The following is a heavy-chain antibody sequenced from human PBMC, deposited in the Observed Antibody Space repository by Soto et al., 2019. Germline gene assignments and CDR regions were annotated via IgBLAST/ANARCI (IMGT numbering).Heavy chain of an antibody. CDR1: GFTFSSHE. V-gene: IGHV3-48*03. Sequence: EVQLVEAGGGLVQPGGSLSLSCVVSGFTFSSHEMNWVRQAPGKGPEWVSKISESGGTTSYADYVKGRFTISRDNARDSLYLHMDSLRAEDTAVYYCARDRSLIFAVPPYGMDVWGQGTTVTVSS. D-gene: IGHD3-3*01. CDR2: ISESGGTT. CDR3: ARDRSLIFAVPPYGMDV. J-gene: IGHJ6*02.